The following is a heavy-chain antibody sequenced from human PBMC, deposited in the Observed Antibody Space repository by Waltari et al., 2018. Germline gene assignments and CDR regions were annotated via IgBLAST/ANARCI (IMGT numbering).Heavy chain of an antibody. CDR3: ARAYGDLDY. CDR1: GFTFRRYE. D-gene: IGHD3-16*01. Sequence: EVQLVESGGGLVQPGGSLRLSCAVSGFTFRRYEMNWVRQAPGKGLEWVSYISSSGSTIYYADSFKGRFTISRDNAKNSVYLQMNSLRAEDTAVYYCARAYGDLDYWGQGTLVTVSS. V-gene: IGHV3-48*03. CDR2: ISSSGSTI. J-gene: IGHJ4*02.